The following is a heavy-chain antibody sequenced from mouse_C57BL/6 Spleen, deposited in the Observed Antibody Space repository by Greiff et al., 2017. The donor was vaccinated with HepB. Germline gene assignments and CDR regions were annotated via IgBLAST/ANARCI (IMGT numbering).Heavy chain of an antibody. CDR3: AGAMYYGSSYAMDY. D-gene: IGHD1-1*01. Sequence: EVQLQQSGPELVKPGASVKMSCKASGYTFTDYNMHWVKQSHGKSLEWIGYINPNNGGTSYNQKFKDKATLTVNKSSRTAYMELRSLTSEESAVYYCAGAMYYGSSYAMDYWGQGTSVTVSS. CDR2: INPNNGGT. V-gene: IGHV1-22*01. CDR1: GYTFTDYN. J-gene: IGHJ4*01.